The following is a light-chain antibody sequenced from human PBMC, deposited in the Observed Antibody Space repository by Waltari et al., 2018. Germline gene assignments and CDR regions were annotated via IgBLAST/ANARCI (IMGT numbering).Light chain of an antibody. CDR3: CSYAHIRTL. CDR2: EDS. Sequence: QSALTQPASVSGSPGQSITIPCTGTSRDVGSYALVSWYHKHPGKAPKVMIYEDSKRPSGVSTRFSGSKSGDTDSLTISGLQAEDEANYYCCSYAHIRTLFGGGTKLTVL. CDR1: SRDVGSYAL. V-gene: IGLV2-23*01. J-gene: IGLJ2*01.